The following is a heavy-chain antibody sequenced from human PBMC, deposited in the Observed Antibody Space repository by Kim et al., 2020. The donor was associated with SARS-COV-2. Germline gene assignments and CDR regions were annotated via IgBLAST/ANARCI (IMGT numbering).Heavy chain of an antibody. V-gene: IGHV3-11*01. Sequence: GGSLRLSCAASGFTFSDYYMSWIRQAPGKGLEWVSYISISGSTIYYADSVKGLFTIARDNAKNSLYLQINSLRAEDTAVYYCARPHDYDILTGYTHYYFDYCGQGALFTVSS. CDR3: ARPHDYDILTGYTHYYFDY. D-gene: IGHD3-9*01. CDR1: GFTFSDYY. CDR2: ISISGSTI. J-gene: IGHJ4*02.